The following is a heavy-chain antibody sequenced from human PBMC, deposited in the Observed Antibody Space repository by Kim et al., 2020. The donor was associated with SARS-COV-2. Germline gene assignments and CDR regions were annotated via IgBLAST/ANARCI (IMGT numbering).Heavy chain of an antibody. CDR2: ISWNSGSI. D-gene: IGHD3-10*01. CDR1: GFTFDDYA. V-gene: IGHV3-9*01. Sequence: GGSLRLSCAASGFTFDDYAMHWVRQAPGKGLEWVSGISWNSGSIGYAVSVKGRFTISRDNAKNSLYLQMNSLRAEDTALYYCAKVALWFGEFNDAFDIWGQGTMVTVSS. J-gene: IGHJ3*02. CDR3: AKVALWFGEFNDAFDI.